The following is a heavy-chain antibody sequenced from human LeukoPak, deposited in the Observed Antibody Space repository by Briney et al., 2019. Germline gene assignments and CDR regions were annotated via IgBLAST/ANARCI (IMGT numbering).Heavy chain of an antibody. Sequence: PSETLSLTCAVYGGSFSGYYWSWIRRPPGKGLEWIGEINHGGSTNYNPSLKSRVTISVDTSKNQFSLKLSSVTAADTAVHYCARIAAAGPYYYYYMDVWGKGTTVTVSS. J-gene: IGHJ6*03. V-gene: IGHV4-34*01. CDR1: GGSFSGYY. D-gene: IGHD6-13*01. CDR2: INHGGST. CDR3: ARIAAAGPYYYYYMDV.